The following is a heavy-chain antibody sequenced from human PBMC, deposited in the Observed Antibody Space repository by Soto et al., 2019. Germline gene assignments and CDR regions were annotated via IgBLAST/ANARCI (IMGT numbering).Heavy chain of an antibody. V-gene: IGHV3-74*01. D-gene: IGHD5-12*01. CDR3: ARGGDVNIMATIPLYYYYYYYMDV. Sequence: GGSLRLSCAASGFTFSSYWMHWVRQAPGKGLVWVSRINSDGSSTSYADSVKGRFTISRDNAKNTLYLQMNSLRAEDTAVYYCARGGDVNIMATIPLYYYYYYYMDVWGKGTTVTVSS. CDR1: GFTFSSYW. J-gene: IGHJ6*03. CDR2: INSDGSST.